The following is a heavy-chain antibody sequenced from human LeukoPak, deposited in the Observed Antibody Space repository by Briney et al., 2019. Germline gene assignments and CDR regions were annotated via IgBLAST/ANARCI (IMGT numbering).Heavy chain of an antibody. CDR1: DGSISGSF. J-gene: IGHJ4*02. D-gene: IGHD2-2*01. CDR2: IYARKRT. Sequence: SETLSFTGHVLDGSISGSFWSWIRQPAGKGLEGIGRIYARKRTNYSHAVKGRITISVDTSDNQFSLKLTSVTAADTAVYFYARAPAGCGSTGPFHDWGQGTLVTVSS. CDR3: ARAPAGCGSTGPFHD. V-gene: IGHV4-4*07.